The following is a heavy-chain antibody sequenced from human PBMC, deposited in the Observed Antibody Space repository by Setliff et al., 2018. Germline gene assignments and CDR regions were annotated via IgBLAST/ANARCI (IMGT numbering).Heavy chain of an antibody. V-gene: IGHV4-38-2*01. D-gene: IGHD1-1*01. J-gene: IGHJ4*02. CDR3: AKGGGRYHSDS. CDR2: IYHDGND. CDR1: GFSISSGYY. Sequence: PSETLSLTCAVSGFSISSGYYWGWIRQPPGKGLEWIGEIYHDGNDKYTPSVHYSPSLKSRVTISIDKSNNQFSLKLTSMTAADTAVYYCAKGGGRYHSDSWGQGILVTVSS.